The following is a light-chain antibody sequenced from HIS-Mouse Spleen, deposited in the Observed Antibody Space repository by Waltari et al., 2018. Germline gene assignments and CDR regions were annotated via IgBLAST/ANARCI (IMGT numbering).Light chain of an antibody. J-gene: IGLJ2*01. CDR2: GKN. Sequence: SSELTQDPAVSVALGQPVRITFSGDSLRSYYASWYQQKPGQAPVLVIYGKNNRPSGIPDRFSGSSSGNTASLTITGAQAEDEADYYCNSRDSSGNHVVFGGGTKLTVL. CDR3: NSRDSSGNHVV. CDR1: SLRSYY. V-gene: IGLV3-19*01.